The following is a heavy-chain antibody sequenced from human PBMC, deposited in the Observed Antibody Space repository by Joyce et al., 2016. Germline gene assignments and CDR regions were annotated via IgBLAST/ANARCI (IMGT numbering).Heavy chain of an antibody. CDR3: VRHADV. V-gene: IGHV5-10-1*03. J-gene: IGHJ6*02. CDR2: IDPSDSYT. Sequence: EVQLVQSGTELKKHGESMRISCKGSGYSFTTYWINWVRQMPGKGLEWMGRIDPSDSYTMYSPSFQGHVTISADKSISTAYLQWTSLKASDTAMYFCVRHADVWGQGTTVSVSS. CDR1: GYSFTTYW.